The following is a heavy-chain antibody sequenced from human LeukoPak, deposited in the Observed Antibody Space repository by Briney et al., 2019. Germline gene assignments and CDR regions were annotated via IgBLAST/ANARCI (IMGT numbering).Heavy chain of an antibody. CDR3: ARVGYSGYEGGRRAFDY. CDR1: GGSISSTNW. V-gene: IGHV4-4*02. D-gene: IGHD5-12*01. Sequence: SETLSLTCGVSGGSISSTNWWTWVRQPPGEGLEWIGEVHLSGRTNYNPSLESRVTMSVDMSENHISLKLTSVTAADTAVYYCARVGYSGYEGGRRAFDYWGQGTLVTVSS. J-gene: IGHJ4*02. CDR2: VHLSGRT.